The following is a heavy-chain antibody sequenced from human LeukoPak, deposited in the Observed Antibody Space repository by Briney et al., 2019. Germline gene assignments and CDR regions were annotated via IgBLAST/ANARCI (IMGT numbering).Heavy chain of an antibody. Sequence: PGGSLRLSCAASGFTFSSYAMSWVRQAPGKGLEWVAVISYDGSNKYYADSVKGRFTISRDNSKNTLYLQMNSLRAEDTAVYYCAKVSRWDYYDSSGSKGGFDYWGQGTLVTVSS. CDR3: AKVSRWDYYDSSGSKGGFDY. V-gene: IGHV3-30*18. D-gene: IGHD3-22*01. J-gene: IGHJ4*02. CDR2: ISYDGSNK. CDR1: GFTFSSYA.